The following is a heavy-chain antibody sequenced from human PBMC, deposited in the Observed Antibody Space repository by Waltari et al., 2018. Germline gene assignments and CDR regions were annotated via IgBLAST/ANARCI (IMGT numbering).Heavy chain of an antibody. D-gene: IGHD1-26*01. CDR2: IKSKTDGGTT. CDR3: TTDCDAGVGASYFDY. CDR1: GFTFSNAW. V-gene: IGHV3-15*01. J-gene: IGHJ4*02. Sequence: EVQLVESGGGLVKPGGSLRLSCAASGFTFSNAWMSWVRQAPGKGLEWVGRIKSKTDGGTTDYAAPVKGRFTISRDDSKNTLYLQMNSLKTEDTAVYYCTTDCDAGVGASYFDYWGQGTLVTVSS.